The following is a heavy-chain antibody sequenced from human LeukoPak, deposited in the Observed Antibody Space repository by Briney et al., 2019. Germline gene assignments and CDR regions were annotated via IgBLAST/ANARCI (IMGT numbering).Heavy chain of an antibody. D-gene: IGHD3-3*01. Sequence: SETLSLTCTVSGGSISSYYWSWIRQPPGKGLEWIGYIYYSGSTNYNPSLKSRVTISVDTSKNQFSLKLSSVTAADTAVYYCASSIFGVVHFDSWGQGTLVTVSS. CDR2: IYYSGST. J-gene: IGHJ4*02. CDR1: GGSISSYY. V-gene: IGHV4-59*01. CDR3: ASSIFGVVHFDS.